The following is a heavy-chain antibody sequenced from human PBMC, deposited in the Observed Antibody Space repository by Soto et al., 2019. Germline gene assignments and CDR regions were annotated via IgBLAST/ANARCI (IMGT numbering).Heavy chain of an antibody. V-gene: IGHV3-7*05. Sequence: GGSLRLSCAASGFTFSSYWMSWVRQAPGKGLEWVANIKQDGSEKYYVDSVKGRFTISRDNAKNSLYLQMNSLRAEDTAVYYCAPGVIAVAGDYYYYGMDVWGQGTTVTVSS. J-gene: IGHJ6*02. D-gene: IGHD6-19*01. CDR1: GFTFSSYW. CDR2: IKQDGSEK. CDR3: APGVIAVAGDYYYYGMDV.